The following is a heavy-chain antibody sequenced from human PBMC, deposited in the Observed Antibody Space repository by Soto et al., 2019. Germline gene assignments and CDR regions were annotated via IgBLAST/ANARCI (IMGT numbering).Heavy chain of an antibody. CDR3: ARYRREAVAGYTLDN. D-gene: IGHD6-13*01. Sequence: SETLSLTCTVSGGSISSNYWTWIRQPPGKGLEWIGYVYNSGSTNYSPSLKSRVTISEDTSKSQFSLKVNSMTAADTAVYYCARYRREAVAGYTLDNWGQGILVTGLL. V-gene: IGHV4-59*01. CDR2: VYNSGST. CDR1: GGSISSNY. J-gene: IGHJ4*02.